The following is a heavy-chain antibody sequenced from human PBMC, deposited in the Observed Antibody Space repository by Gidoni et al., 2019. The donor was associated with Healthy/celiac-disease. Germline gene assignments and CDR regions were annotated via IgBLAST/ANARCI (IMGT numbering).Heavy chain of an antibody. Sequence: EVQLVESGGGLVQPGRSLRLSCTASGFTFGDYAMSWFRQAPGKGLEWVGFIRSKAYGGTTEYAASVKGRFTISRDDSKSIAYLQMNSLKTEDTAVYYCTRETIAAAVDYWGQGTLVTVSS. CDR3: TRETIAAAVDY. D-gene: IGHD6-13*01. CDR2: IRSKAYGGTT. V-gene: IGHV3-49*03. J-gene: IGHJ4*02. CDR1: GFTFGDYA.